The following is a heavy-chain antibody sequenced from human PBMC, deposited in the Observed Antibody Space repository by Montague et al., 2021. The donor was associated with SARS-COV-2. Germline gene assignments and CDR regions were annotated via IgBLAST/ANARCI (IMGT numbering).Heavy chain of an antibody. J-gene: IGHJ6*02. CDR3: ARGGSYYDFWSGYYNHYYGMDV. CDR1: GFTFSSYE. V-gene: IGHV3-48*03. Sequence: SLRLSCAASGFTFSSYEMNWVRQAPGKGLEWVSYISSSGSTIYYADSVKGRFTISRDNAKNSLYLQMNSLRAEDTAVYYCARGGSYYDFWSGYYNHYYGMDVWGQGTTVTVSS. D-gene: IGHD3-3*01. CDR2: ISSSGSTI.